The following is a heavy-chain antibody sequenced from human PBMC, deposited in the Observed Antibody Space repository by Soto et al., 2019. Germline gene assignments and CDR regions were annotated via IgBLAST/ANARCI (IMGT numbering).Heavy chain of an antibody. CDR1: GFTFSSYS. J-gene: IGHJ3*02. CDR3: ARDLGGDIVVVVAATYAFDI. Sequence: GGSLRLSCAASGFTFSSYSMNWVRQAPGKGLEWVSSISSSSSYIYYADSVKGQFTISRDNAKKSLYLQMNSLRAEDTAVYYCARDLGGDIVVVVAATYAFDIWGQGTMVTVSS. D-gene: IGHD2-15*01. CDR2: ISSSSSYI. V-gene: IGHV3-21*01.